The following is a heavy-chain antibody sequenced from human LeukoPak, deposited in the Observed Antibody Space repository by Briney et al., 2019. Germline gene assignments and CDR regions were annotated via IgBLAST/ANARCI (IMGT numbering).Heavy chain of an antibody. CDR1: GGSISSYY. CDR2: IYYSGST. Sequence: KPSETLSLTCTVSGGSISSYYWSWIRQPPGKGLEWIGYIYYSGSTNYNPSLKSRVTISVDTSKNQFSLKLSSVTAADTAVYYCARDLPGLLRSHSFDLWGRGTLVTVSS. CDR3: ARDLPGLLRSHSFDL. D-gene: IGHD3-3*01. V-gene: IGHV4-59*01. J-gene: IGHJ2*01.